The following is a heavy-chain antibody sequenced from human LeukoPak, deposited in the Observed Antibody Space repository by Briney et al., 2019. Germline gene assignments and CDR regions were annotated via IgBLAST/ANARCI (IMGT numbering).Heavy chain of an antibody. CDR3: ARPTSTQEYSSDY. CDR1: GYSFTSYW. J-gene: IGHJ4*02. CDR2: IYPGDSDT. V-gene: IGHV5-51*01. Sequence: NHGESLKISCRGSGYSFTSYWIGWVRQMPGKGLEWMGIIYPGDSDTRYSPSFQGQVTMPADKSISTAYLQWSSLKASDTAMYYCARPTSTQEYSSDYWGQGTLVTVSS. D-gene: IGHD6-6*01.